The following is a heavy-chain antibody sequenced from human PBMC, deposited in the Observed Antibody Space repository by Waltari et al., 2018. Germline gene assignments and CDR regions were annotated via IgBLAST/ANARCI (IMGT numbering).Heavy chain of an antibody. Sequence: QVQLVQSGDEVKKPGSSVKVSCKASGGTFSSYAISWVRQAPRQGLEWMGRVSPDIGTADDAQKCQGRVTITADKSTSTAYMELSSLRSEDTAVYYCARDHSSSPGGYFQHWGQGTLVTVSS. V-gene: IGHV1-69*08. CDR2: VSPDIGTA. CDR3: ARDHSSSPGGYFQH. CDR1: GGTFSSYA. D-gene: IGHD6-13*01. J-gene: IGHJ1*01.